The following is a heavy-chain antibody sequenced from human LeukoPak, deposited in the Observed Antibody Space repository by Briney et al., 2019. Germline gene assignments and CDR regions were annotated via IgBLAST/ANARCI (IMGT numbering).Heavy chain of an antibody. Sequence: PSETLSLTCTVSGGSISSGDHYWSWIRQPPGKGLEWIGYIYYSGSTYYNPSLKSRVTISVDTSKNQFSLKLSSVTAADTAVYCCASLSIAATGGDFDYWGQGTLVTVSS. CDR3: ASLSIAATGGDFDY. J-gene: IGHJ4*02. CDR2: IYYSGST. CDR1: GGSISSGDHY. D-gene: IGHD6-6*01. V-gene: IGHV4-30-4*08.